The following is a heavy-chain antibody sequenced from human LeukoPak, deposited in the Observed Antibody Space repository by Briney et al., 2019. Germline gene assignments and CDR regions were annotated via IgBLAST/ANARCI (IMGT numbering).Heavy chain of an antibody. V-gene: IGHV3-7*01. CDR2: IKQDGNEK. CDR3: ARDADYYGSGSYYIDYYYGMDV. J-gene: IGHJ6*02. Sequence: GGSLRLSCAASGFSFSTYWMRWVRQAPGKGLEWVATIKQDGNEKYYVDSVKGRFTISRDNAKNSLYLQMNSLRAEDTAVYYGARDADYYGSGSYYIDYYYGMDVWGQGTTVTVSS. D-gene: IGHD3-10*01. CDR1: GFSFSTYW.